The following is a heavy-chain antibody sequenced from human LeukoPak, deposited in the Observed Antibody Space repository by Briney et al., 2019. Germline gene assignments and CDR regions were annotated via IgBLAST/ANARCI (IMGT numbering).Heavy chain of an antibody. Sequence: ASVKVSCKASGYTYTSYYMHWVRQAPGQGLEWMGIINPSGGSTSYAQKFQGRVTMTRDTSTSTVYMELSSLRSEDTAVYYCARDPSYYYDSSGYFFDYWGQGTLVTVSS. J-gene: IGHJ4*02. CDR1: GYTYTSYY. V-gene: IGHV1-46*01. CDR3: ARDPSYYYDSSGYFFDY. CDR2: INPSGGST. D-gene: IGHD3-22*01.